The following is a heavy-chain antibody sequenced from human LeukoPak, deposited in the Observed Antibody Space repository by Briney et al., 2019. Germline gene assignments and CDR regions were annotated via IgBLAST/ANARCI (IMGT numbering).Heavy chain of an antibody. D-gene: IGHD6-13*01. CDR2: INPNSGGT. Sequence: GASVKVSCKASGYTFTGYYMHWVRQAPGQGLEWMGWINPNSGGTNYAQKFQGRVTMTRDTSISTAYMELSRLGSDDTAVYYCARVTAAAAGTGREFDYWGQGTLVTVSS. CDR3: ARVTAAAAGTGREFDY. CDR1: GYTFTGYY. J-gene: IGHJ4*02. V-gene: IGHV1-2*02.